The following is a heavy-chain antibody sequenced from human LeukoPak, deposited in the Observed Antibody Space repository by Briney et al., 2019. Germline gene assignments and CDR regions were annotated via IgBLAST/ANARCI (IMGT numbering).Heavy chain of an antibody. CDR2: ISGSGEAI. CDR1: GFSFTTHN. J-gene: IGHJ4*02. V-gene: IGHV3-48*01. CDR3: ARTYGSGSLDY. Sequence: GGSLRLSCAASGFSFTTHNMNWVRQAPGKGLEWISYISGSGEAIFYADSVQGRFTISRDNAKNSIYLQMNTLRAEDTAVYYCARTYGSGSLDYGGQGTLVTISS. D-gene: IGHD2-15*01.